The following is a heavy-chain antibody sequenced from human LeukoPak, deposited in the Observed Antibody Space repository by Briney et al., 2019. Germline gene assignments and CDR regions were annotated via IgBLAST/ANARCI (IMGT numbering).Heavy chain of an antibody. CDR3: ARLELSSSWYYGY. CDR1: GGSISSYY. J-gene: IGHJ4*02. CDR2: IYTSGST. V-gene: IGHV4-4*09. D-gene: IGHD6-13*01. Sequence: SETLSLTCTVSGGSISSYYWSWIRQPPGKGLEWIGYIYTSGSTNYNPSPKSRVTISVDTSKNQFSLKLSSVTAADTAVYYCARLELSSSWYYGYWGQGTLVTVSS.